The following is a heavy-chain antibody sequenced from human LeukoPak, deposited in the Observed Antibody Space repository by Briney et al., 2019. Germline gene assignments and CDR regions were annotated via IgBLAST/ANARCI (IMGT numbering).Heavy chain of an antibody. CDR3: ARQYYYDKGQAFDI. V-gene: IGHV3-7*01. D-gene: IGHD3-22*01. CDR1: GFTFSYHW. Sequence: GGSLTLSCAASGFTFSYHWMTWVRQAPGKGLEWVANIKNDGTVKNYVDSVKGRFTISRDNAKNSLYLQMNNLRGEDTAVYYCARQYYYDKGQAFDIWGQGTMVTVSS. CDR2: IKNDGTVK. J-gene: IGHJ3*02.